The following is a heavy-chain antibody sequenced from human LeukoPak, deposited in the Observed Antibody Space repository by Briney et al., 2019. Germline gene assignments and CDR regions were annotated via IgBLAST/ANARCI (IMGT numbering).Heavy chain of an antibody. J-gene: IGHJ6*02. CDR3: ARVGYCGGDCYPYGMDV. CDR2: IIPIFGTA. V-gene: IGHV1-69*13. CDR1: GGTFSSYA. D-gene: IGHD2-21*02. Sequence: SVKVSCRASGGTFSSYAISWVRQAPGQGLEWMGGIIPIFGTANYAQKFQGRVTITADESTSTAYMELSSLRSEDTAVYYCARVGYCGGDCYPYGMDVWGQGTTVTVSS.